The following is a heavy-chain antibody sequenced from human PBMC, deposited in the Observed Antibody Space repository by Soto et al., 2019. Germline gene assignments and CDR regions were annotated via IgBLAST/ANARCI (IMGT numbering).Heavy chain of an antibody. V-gene: IGHV3-7*01. D-gene: IGHD4-17*01. CDR3: ARYGDVDAFDI. CDR2: IKDNGSRK. Sequence: LQAPGKGLEWVSNIKDNGSRKYYVDSVKGRFTISRDNAKNSLYLQMNSLGAEDTAVYYCARYGDVDAFDIWGQGTMVTVSS. J-gene: IGHJ3*02.